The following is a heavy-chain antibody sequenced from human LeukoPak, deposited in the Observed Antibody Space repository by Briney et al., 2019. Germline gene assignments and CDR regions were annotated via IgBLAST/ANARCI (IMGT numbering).Heavy chain of an antibody. CDR3: AKLLNDYGDYYFDY. CDR2: IYSGGSM. V-gene: IGHV3-66*04. Sequence: GGSLRLSCAASEFSVGSNYMTWVRQAPGKGLEWVSLIYSGGSMYYADSVKGRFTISRDNSKNTLYLQMNSLRAEDTAVYYCAKLLNDYGDYYFDYWGQGTLVTVSS. D-gene: IGHD4-17*01. J-gene: IGHJ4*02. CDR1: EFSVGSNY.